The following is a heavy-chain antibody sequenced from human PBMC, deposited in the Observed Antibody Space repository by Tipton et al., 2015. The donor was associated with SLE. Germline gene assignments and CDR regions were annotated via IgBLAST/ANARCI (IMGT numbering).Heavy chain of an antibody. CDR2: VNPSGGST. CDR3: ARGRGTDF. D-gene: IGHD3-10*01. V-gene: IGHV1-46*01. J-gene: IGHJ4*02. Sequence: QVQLVQSGAEVRKPGASVKVSCKASGYTFTDYYIHWVRQAPGQGLEWMGLVNPSGGSTTYAQKFQGRVTMTKDTSTSKVYMELSSLRFEDTAVYYCARGRGTDFWGQGTLVTVSS. CDR1: GYTFTDYY.